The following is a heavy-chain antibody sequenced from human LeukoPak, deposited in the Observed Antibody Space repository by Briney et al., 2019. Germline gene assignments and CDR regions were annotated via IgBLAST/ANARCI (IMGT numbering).Heavy chain of an antibody. V-gene: IGHV1-18*01. CDR2: ISAYNGNT. Sequence: ASVKVSCKASGYTFTSYGISWVPQAPGQGLEWMGWISAYNGNTNYAQKLQGRVTMTTDTSTSTAYMELRSLRSDDTAVYYCARASRDYDFWSGYSGDHYYYYMDVWGKGTTVTVSS. CDR1: GYTFTSYG. D-gene: IGHD3-3*01. J-gene: IGHJ6*03. CDR3: ARASRDYDFWSGYSGDHYYYYMDV.